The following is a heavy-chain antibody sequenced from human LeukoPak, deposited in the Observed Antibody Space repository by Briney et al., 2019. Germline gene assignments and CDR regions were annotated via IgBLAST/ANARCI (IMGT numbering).Heavy chain of an antibody. CDR2: IKQDGSEK. CDR3: ARRLLNYFDY. J-gene: IGHJ4*02. D-gene: IGHD2-8*01. V-gene: IGHV3-7*02. Sequence: PGGSLRLSCAASGFTFSGYWMSWVRQAPGKGLEWVANIKQDGSEKYYVDSVEGRFTISRDNAKNSLSLQMNSLRVDDTAVYYCARRLLNYFDYWGQGTLVTVSS. CDR1: GFTFSGYW.